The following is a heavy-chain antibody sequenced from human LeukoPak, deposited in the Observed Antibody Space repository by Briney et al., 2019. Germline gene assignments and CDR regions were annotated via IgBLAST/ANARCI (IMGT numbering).Heavy chain of an antibody. Sequence: GGSLRLSCAASGFTFNSYAMHWVRQAPGKGLEWVAVISYDGSNKYYADSVKGRFTISRDNSKNTLYLQMNSLRAEDTAVYYCARVSSYGSYYYYGMDVWGQGTTVTVSS. CDR3: ARVSSYGSYYYYGMDV. V-gene: IGHV3-30*04. CDR1: GFTFNSYA. J-gene: IGHJ6*02. D-gene: IGHD5-18*01. CDR2: ISYDGSNK.